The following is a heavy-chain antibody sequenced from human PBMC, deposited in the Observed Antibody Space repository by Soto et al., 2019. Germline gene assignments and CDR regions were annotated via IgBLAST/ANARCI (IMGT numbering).Heavy chain of an antibody. V-gene: IGHV4-39*01. CDR3: ASSNPRLKYYYYGMDV. CDR2: IYYSGST. J-gene: IGHJ6*02. CDR1: GGSISSSSYY. D-gene: IGHD2-21*01. Sequence: SETLSLTCTVSGGSISSSSYYWGWIRQPPGKGLEWIGSIYYSGSTYYNPSLKSRVTISVDTSKNQFSLKLSSVTAADTAVCYCASSNPRLKYYYYGMDVWGQGTTVTVSS.